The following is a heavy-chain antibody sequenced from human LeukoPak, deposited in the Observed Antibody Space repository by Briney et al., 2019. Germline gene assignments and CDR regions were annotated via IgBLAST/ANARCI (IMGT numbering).Heavy chain of an antibody. CDR1: GDSVSSNSAA. CDR3: AREGCSGGSCYYHYYYMDV. D-gene: IGHD2-15*01. Sequence: SQTLSLTCAISGDSVSSNSAAWNWIRQSPSRGLEWLGRTYYRSKWYNDYAVSVKSRITINPDTSKNQFSLQLNSVTPEDTAVYYCAREGCSGGSCYYHYYYMDVWGKGTTVTVSS. CDR2: TYYRSKWYN. V-gene: IGHV6-1*01. J-gene: IGHJ6*03.